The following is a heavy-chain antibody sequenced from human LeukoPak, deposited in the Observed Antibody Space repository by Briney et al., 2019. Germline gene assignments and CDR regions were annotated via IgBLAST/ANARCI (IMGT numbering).Heavy chain of an antibody. CDR1: GFTFSTYN. V-gene: IGHV3-21*01. Sequence: GGSLGLSCAASGFTFSTYNMNWVRQAPGTGLEWVSSVTSISTYIYYADSVKGRFTISRDNAKDSLYLQMNSLRAEDTAVYYCARGIAESYDILTGYYGGFDYWGQGTLVTVSS. CDR2: VTSISTYI. CDR3: ARGIAESYDILTGYYGGFDY. J-gene: IGHJ4*02. D-gene: IGHD3-9*01.